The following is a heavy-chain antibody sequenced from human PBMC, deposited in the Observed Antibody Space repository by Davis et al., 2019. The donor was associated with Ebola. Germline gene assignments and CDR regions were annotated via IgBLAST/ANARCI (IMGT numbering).Heavy chain of an antibody. Sequence: PGGSLRLSCAASGFTFSSYGMHWVRQAPGKGLEWVAVIWYDGSNKYYADSVKGRFTISRDNSKNTLYLQMNSLRAEDTAVYYCARGMDTAMVTPDYWGQGTLVTVSS. D-gene: IGHD5-18*01. CDR3: ARGMDTAMVTPDY. CDR1: GFTFSSYG. J-gene: IGHJ4*02. CDR2: IWYDGSNK. V-gene: IGHV3-33*01.